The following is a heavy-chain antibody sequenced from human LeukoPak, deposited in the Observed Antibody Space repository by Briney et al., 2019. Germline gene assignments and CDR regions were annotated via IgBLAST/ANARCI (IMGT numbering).Heavy chain of an antibody. Sequence: GGSLRLSCAASGFMFSSNWMSWVRLAPGKGLEWVANIKEDGTETYYVDSVKGRFTISRDNAKNSLCLQMNSLRVEDTAVYYCAKEGRSLQTYWGQGTLVTVSS. CDR3: AKEGRSLQTY. CDR2: IKEDGTET. V-gene: IGHV3-7*03. J-gene: IGHJ4*02. CDR1: GFMFSSNW. D-gene: IGHD5-24*01.